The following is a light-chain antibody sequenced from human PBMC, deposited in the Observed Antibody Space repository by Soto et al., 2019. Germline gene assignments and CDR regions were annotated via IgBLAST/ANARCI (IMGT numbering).Light chain of an antibody. CDR2: DAS. CDR3: QHYDNSFLT. J-gene: IGKJ4*01. V-gene: IGKV3-11*01. CDR1: QSVSNY. Sequence: EIVLTQSPAILSLSPGERAPLSCRASQSVSNYLAWYQQKPGQAPRLLIYDASKRATGIPARFSASGSGTDFTLTISSLEPEDFAIYYCQHYDNSFLTFGGGTKVDIK.